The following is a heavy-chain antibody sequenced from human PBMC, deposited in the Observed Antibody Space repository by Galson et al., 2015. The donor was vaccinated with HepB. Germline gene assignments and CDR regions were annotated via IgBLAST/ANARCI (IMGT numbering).Heavy chain of an antibody. J-gene: IGHJ5*02. V-gene: IGHV3-74*01. CDR2: INSDGSST. Sequence: SLRLSCAASGFTFSSYWMHWVRQAPGKGLVWVSRINSDGSSTSYADSVKGRFTISRDNAKNTLYLQMNSLRAEDTAVYYCAREVATTQDQNWFDPWGQGTLVTVSS. CDR3: AREVATTQDQNWFDP. CDR1: GFTFSSYW. D-gene: IGHD2-21*02.